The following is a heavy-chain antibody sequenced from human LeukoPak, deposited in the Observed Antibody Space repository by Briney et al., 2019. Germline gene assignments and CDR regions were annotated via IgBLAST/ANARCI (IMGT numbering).Heavy chain of an antibody. CDR3: ARDLRYGMDV. CDR1: GFTFSDYY. V-gene: IGHV3-11*06. Sequence: GGSLRLSCAASGFTFSDYYMTWNRQAPGKGLEWVSYISSSSSYANYADSVKGRFTISRDNAKNSLYLQMNSLRAEDTAVYYCARDLRYGMDVWGQGTTVTVSS. CDR2: ISSSSSYA. J-gene: IGHJ6*02.